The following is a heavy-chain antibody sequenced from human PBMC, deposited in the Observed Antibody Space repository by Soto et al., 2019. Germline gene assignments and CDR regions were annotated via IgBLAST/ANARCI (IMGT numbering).Heavy chain of an antibody. CDR1: GFAFSSYA. D-gene: IGHD3-3*01. CDR3: AKDCCMGFLESLSGGYYYYGMDV. J-gene: IGHJ6*02. CDR2: IIGSGGST. Sequence: GGSLRLSCAASGFAFSSYAMSWVRQAPGKGLEWASAIIGSGGSTYYADSVKGRFTISRDNSKNTLYLQMNSLRAEDTAVYYCAKDCCMGFLESLSGGYYYYGMDVWGQGTTVTVSS. V-gene: IGHV3-23*01.